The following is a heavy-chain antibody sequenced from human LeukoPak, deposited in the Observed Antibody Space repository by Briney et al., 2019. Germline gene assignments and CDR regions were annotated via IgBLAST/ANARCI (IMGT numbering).Heavy chain of an antibody. V-gene: IGHV3-23*01. CDR1: GFKFSNYA. J-gene: IGHJ4*02. CDR3: AKPAGFCDFWSGRRYYFEY. CDR2: ISGSSTNT. D-gene: IGHD3-3*01. Sequence: GGSLRLSCAASGFKFSNYAMSWVRRAPGKGLEWVSIISGSSTNTYYTDSVKGRFAISRDDFKNTLYLQMNTLRPEDTAVYYCAKPAGFCDFWSGRRYYFEYWGQGSLVTVSS.